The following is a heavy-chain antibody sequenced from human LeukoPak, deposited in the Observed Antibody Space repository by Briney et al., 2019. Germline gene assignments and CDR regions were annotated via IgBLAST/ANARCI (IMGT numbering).Heavy chain of an antibody. CDR1: GGTFSSYA. CDR3: ARAIGYSYGSAY. J-gene: IGHJ4*02. Sequence: GASVKVSCKASGGTFSSYAISWVRQASGQRLEWMGGIIPIFGTANYAQKFQGRVTITADESTSTAYMELSSLRSEDTAVYYCARAIGYSYGSAYWGQGTLVTVSS. V-gene: IGHV1-69*13. D-gene: IGHD5-18*01. CDR2: IIPIFGTA.